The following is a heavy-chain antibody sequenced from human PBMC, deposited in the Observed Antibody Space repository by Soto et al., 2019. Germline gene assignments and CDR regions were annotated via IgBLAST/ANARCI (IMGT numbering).Heavy chain of an antibody. D-gene: IGHD6-19*01. Sequence: SETLSLTCSVSGVSVTSYHWSWIRQFPGKGLEWIAYTSHTGNTNYNPSLKSRVIISLDTSKNQVSLQLSSVTAADTAVYYCARTYSSGWYDVGGMDVWGQGTTVTVSS. V-gene: IGHV4-59*02. J-gene: IGHJ6*02. CDR1: GVSVTSYH. CDR3: ARTYSSGWYDVGGMDV. CDR2: TSHTGNT.